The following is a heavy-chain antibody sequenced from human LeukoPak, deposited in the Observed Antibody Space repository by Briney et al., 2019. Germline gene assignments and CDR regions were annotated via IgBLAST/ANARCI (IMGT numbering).Heavy chain of an antibody. V-gene: IGHV1-8*01. Sequence: GASVKVSCKASGFTFTSHDYNWVRQATGQGLEWMGWMNPNSGNTGYAQKFQGRVTMTRNTSISTAYMELSSLRSEDTAVYYCARWSRWELLNYWGQGTLVTVSS. D-gene: IGHD1-26*01. J-gene: IGHJ4*02. CDR1: GFTFTSHD. CDR3: ARWSRWELLNY. CDR2: MNPNSGNT.